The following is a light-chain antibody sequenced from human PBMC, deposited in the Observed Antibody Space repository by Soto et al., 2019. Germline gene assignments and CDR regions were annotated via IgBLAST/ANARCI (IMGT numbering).Light chain of an antibody. V-gene: IGKV3-11*01. CDR3: QQRSNWPT. CDR2: DAS. J-gene: IGKJ1*01. CDR1: QSISSY. Sequence: NVFTQSPATPSFSPGERATLSCRASQSISSYLAWYQQKPGQVPRLLIYDASNRATGVPARFSGSGSGTDFTLTIRSLQPSDFAVYYCQQRSNWPTFGQGTKVDIK.